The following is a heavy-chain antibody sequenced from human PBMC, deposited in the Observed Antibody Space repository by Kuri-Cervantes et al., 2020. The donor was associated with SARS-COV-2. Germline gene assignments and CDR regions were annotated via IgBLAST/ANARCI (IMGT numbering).Heavy chain of an antibody. CDR2: IIPIFGTA. D-gene: IGHD6-19*01. V-gene: IGHV1-69*05. Sequence: SVKVSCKASGGTFSSYAISWVRQAPGRGLEWMGGIIPIFGTANYAQKFQGRVTITTDESTSTAYMELSSLRSEDTAVYYCASGYSSGSHYYYYYMDVWGKGTTVTVSS. CDR3: ASGYSSGSHYYYYYMDV. J-gene: IGHJ6*03. CDR1: GGTFSSYA.